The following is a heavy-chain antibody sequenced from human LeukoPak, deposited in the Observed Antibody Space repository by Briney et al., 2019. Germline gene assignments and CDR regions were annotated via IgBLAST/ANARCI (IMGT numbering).Heavy chain of an antibody. CDR1: GYTFTSYG. CDR3: ARDAPRNDFWSGYARGHIDAFDI. J-gene: IGHJ3*02. D-gene: IGHD3-3*01. V-gene: IGHV1-18*01. CDR2: ISAYNGNT. Sequence: ASVKVSCKASGYTFTSYGISWVRQAPGQGLEWMGWISAYNGNTNYAQKLQGRVTMTTDTSTSTAYMELRSLRSDDTAVYYCARDAPRNDFWSGYARGHIDAFDIWGQGTMVTVSS.